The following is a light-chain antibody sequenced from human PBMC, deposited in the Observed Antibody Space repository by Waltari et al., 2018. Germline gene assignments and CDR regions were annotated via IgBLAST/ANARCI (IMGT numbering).Light chain of an antibody. CDR3: QQYGTSSAIT. CDR2: GAA. Sequence: EIVSTQSPGTLSVSPGEIASLSCRASQTSIANYLAWSQQKPGQPPRLLIYGAANRATGSPDRFSGSGSGTDFTLTISRLEPEDYAVYHCQQYGTSSAITFGRGTKLEIK. CDR1: QTSIANY. V-gene: IGKV3-20*01. J-gene: IGKJ2*01.